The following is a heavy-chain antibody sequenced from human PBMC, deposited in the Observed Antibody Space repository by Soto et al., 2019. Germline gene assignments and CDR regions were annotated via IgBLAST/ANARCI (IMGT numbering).Heavy chain of an antibody. CDR2: INDRGSI. J-gene: IGHJ2*01. Sequence: QVQLQQWGAGPLRPLETLSLTCGVSGGSFSGYYWAWIRQSPGKGLEWIGEINDRGSINYNPSLKSRVSISVDTSKNHYSLNLRSVTAAETAVYYCARESHDILTGPPWVWYFDLWVRGTLVTVSS. CDR3: ARESHDILTGPPWVWYFDL. D-gene: IGHD3-9*01. CDR1: GGSFSGYY. V-gene: IGHV4-34*01.